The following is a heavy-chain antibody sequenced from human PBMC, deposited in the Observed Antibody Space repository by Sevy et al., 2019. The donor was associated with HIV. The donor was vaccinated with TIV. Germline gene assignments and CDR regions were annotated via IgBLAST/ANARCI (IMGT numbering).Heavy chain of an antibody. Sequence: GGSLRLSCAASGFTLSSYAMHWVRQAPGKGLEWVAVISYDGSNKYYADSVKGRFTISRDNSKNTLYLQMNSLRAEDTAVYYCAREIPRRGWYDFWCGYGYYYGMDVWGQGTTVTVSS. CDR3: AREIPRRGWYDFWCGYGYYYGMDV. CDR2: ISYDGSNK. V-gene: IGHV3-30-3*01. J-gene: IGHJ6*02. D-gene: IGHD3-3*01. CDR1: GFTLSSYA.